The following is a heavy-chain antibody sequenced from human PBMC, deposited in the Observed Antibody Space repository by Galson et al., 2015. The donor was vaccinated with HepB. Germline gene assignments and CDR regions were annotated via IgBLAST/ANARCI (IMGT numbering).Heavy chain of an antibody. CDR1: GFTFSSYS. D-gene: IGHD3-22*01. CDR3: ARDEWHYDSSGYYYYYGMDV. CDR2: ISSSSSTI. Sequence: SLRLSCAASGFTFSSYSMNWVRQAPGKGLEWVSYISSSSSTIYYADSVKGRFTISRDNAKNSLYLQMNSLRAEDTAVYYCARDEWHYDSSGYYYYYGMDVRGQGTTVTVSS. J-gene: IGHJ6*02. V-gene: IGHV3-48*04.